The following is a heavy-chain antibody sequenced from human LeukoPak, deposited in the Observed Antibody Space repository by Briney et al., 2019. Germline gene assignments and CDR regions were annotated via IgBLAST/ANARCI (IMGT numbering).Heavy chain of an antibody. J-gene: IGHJ6*02. D-gene: IGHD3-22*01. CDR2: IYHSGCT. CDR1: GGSISSGGYS. V-gene: IGHV4-30-2*01. CDR3: ARTYYYDSSGYYPHYGMDV. Sequence: SETLSLTCAVSGGSISSGGYSWSWIRQPPGKGLEWIGYIYHSGCTYYNPSLKSRVTISVDRSKNQFSLKLSSVTAADTAVYYCARTYYYDSSGYYPHYGMDVWGQGTTVTVSS.